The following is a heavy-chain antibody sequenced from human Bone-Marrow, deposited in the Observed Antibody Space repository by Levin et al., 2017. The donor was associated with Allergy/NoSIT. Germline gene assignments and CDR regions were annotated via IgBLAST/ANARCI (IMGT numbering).Heavy chain of an antibody. J-gene: IGHJ4*01. V-gene: IGHV3-23*01. CDR2: DDGSGTFT. CDR3: AKGRDDSGGYHFSFDY. CDR1: GFTFNSHR. D-gene: IGHD3-22*01. Sequence: QPGGSLRLSCAASGFTFNSHRMSWVRQAPGTGLEWVSGDDGSGTFTKYADSVKGRFTISRDNSKNTLFLQMNSLRVEDTAVYYCAKGRDDSGGYHFSFDYWGQGTLVTVSS.